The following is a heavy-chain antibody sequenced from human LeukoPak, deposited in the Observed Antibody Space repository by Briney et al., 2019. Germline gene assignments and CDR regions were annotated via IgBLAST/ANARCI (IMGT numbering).Heavy chain of an antibody. CDR3: ARLVVGRQLGGGFDY. D-gene: IGHD6-6*01. CDR1: GGSISSSSYY. J-gene: IGHJ4*02. V-gene: IGHV4-39*01. Sequence: SETLSLTCTVSGGSISSSSYYLGWIRHPPGKGLEWIGSIYYSGSTYYNPSLKSRVTISVDTSKNQFSLKLSSVTAADTAVYYCARLVVGRQLGGGFDYWGQGTLVTVSS. CDR2: IYYSGST.